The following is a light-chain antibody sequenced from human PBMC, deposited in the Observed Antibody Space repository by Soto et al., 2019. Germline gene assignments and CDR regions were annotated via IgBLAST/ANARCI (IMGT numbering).Light chain of an antibody. CDR1: SSDVGGYNY. J-gene: IGLJ1*01. CDR2: EVN. CDR3: TSYAGSNSFV. V-gene: IGLV2-8*01. Sequence: QSALTQPPSASGSPGQSVTISCTGTSSDVGGYNYVSWYQHHPGKAPKLVIFEVNKRPSGVPDRFSGSKSGNTASLTVSGLQTEDEADYYCTSYAGSNSFVFGTGTKLTVL.